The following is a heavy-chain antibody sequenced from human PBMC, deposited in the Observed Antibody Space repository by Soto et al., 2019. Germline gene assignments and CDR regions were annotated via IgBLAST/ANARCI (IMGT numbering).Heavy chain of an antibody. Sequence: QVQLQQSGPGLVKPSQTLSLTCAISGDSVSTNSATWDWIRQSPSRGLEWLGRTYYRSKWDYDYAASVKGRININPDTSNNQVSPHLDSVTPDDTAVYYCARLIGNSWLDSWGQGTLVTVSS. CDR3: ARLIGNSWLDS. J-gene: IGHJ5*01. V-gene: IGHV6-1*01. D-gene: IGHD2-8*01. CDR2: TYYRSKWDY. CDR1: GDSVSTNSAT.